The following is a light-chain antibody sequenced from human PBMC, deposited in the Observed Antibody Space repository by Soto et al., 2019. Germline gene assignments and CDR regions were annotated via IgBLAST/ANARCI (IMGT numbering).Light chain of an antibody. CDR2: LGS. CDR1: HSLLHSNGQNY. Sequence: DIVMAQSPLSLPVSPVEPASISCRSNHSLLHSNGQNYLDWYLRKPGQSPQLLIYLGSNRASGVPDRFSGSGSGTDFTLKISRVEAEDVGVYYCMQALQITWTFGQGTKVDNK. CDR3: MQALQITWT. J-gene: IGKJ1*01. V-gene: IGKV2-28*01.